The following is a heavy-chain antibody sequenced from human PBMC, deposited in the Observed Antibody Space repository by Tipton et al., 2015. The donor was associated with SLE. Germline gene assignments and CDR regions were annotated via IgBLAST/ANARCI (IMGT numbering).Heavy chain of an antibody. CDR2: ISSSSSYI. Sequence: QLVQSGGGLVKPGGSLRLSCAAPGFTFSSYSMNWVRQAPGKGLEWVSSISSSSSYIYYADSVKGRFTISRDNAKNSLYLQMNSLRAEDTAVYYCARDTAMVSAFDIWGQGTMVTVSS. D-gene: IGHD5-18*01. CDR1: GFTFSSYS. CDR3: ARDTAMVSAFDI. V-gene: IGHV3-21*01. J-gene: IGHJ3*02.